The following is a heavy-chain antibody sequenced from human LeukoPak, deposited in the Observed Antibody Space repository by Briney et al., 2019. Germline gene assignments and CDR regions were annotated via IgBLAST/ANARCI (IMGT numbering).Heavy chain of an antibody. CDR1: GYTFTSYG. J-gene: IGHJ2*01. Sequence: ASVKVSCKASGYTFTSYGISWVRQAPGQGLEWMGWISAYNGNTNYAQKLQGRVTMTTDTSTSTAYMELRSLRSDDTAVYYCARETTGAMGNWYFDLWGRGTLVTVSS. D-gene: IGHD2-8*02. CDR3: ARETTGAMGNWYFDL. CDR2: ISAYNGNT. V-gene: IGHV1-18*01.